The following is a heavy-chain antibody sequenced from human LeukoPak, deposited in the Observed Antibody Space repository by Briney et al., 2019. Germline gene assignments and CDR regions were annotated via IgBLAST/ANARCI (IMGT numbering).Heavy chain of an antibody. CDR3: ARRATVTSHYFDY. Sequence: SETPSLTCTVSGGSISRSNYYWGWIRQPPGKGLEWIGSIFDSGSTYYNPSLKSRVTISVDTSKNQFSLKLSSVTAADTAVYYCARRATVTSHYFDYWGQGTLVTVSS. J-gene: IGHJ4*02. CDR1: GGSISRSNYY. D-gene: IGHD4-17*01. V-gene: IGHV4-39*01. CDR2: IFDSGST.